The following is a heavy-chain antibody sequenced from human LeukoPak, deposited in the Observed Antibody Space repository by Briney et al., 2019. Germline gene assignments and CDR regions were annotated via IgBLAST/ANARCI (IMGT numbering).Heavy chain of an antibody. Sequence: GGSLRLSCAASGFTFSSSWMSWVRQAPGKGLEWVANIKPDGSEKYYVHSVKGRFTISRDNAKNSLYLQMNSLRAEDTAVYFCARDTMGATDYWGQGTLVTVSS. V-gene: IGHV3-7*01. CDR1: GFTFSSSW. J-gene: IGHJ4*02. D-gene: IGHD1-26*01. CDR2: IKPDGSEK. CDR3: ARDTMGATDY.